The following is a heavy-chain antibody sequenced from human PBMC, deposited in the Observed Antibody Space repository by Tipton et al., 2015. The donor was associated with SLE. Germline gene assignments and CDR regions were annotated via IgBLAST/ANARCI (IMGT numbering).Heavy chain of an antibody. CDR3: ARVFYYGSGSYQYYFDY. CDR2: ISAYNGNT. D-gene: IGHD3-10*01. CDR1: GYTFTSYG. J-gene: IGHJ4*02. V-gene: IGHV1-18*01. Sequence: QSGPEVKKPGASVKVSCKASGYTFTSYGISWVRQAPGQGLEWMGWISAYNGNTNYAQKLQGRVTMTTDTSTSTAYMELRSLRSDDTAVYYCARVFYYGSGSYQYYFDYWGQGTLVTVSS.